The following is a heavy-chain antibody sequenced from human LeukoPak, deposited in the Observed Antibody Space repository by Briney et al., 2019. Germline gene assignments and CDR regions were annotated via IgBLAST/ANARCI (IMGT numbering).Heavy chain of an antibody. D-gene: IGHD6-13*01. CDR2: IRYDGSNK. J-gene: IGHJ4*02. CDR1: GFTFSSYG. Sequence: PGGSLRLSCAASGFTFSSYGMHWVRQAPGKGLEWVAFIRYDGSNKYYADSVKGRFTISRDNSKNTLYLQMNSLRAEETAVYYCAKSIAAAGVMWYFDYWGQGTLVTVSS. V-gene: IGHV3-30*02. CDR3: AKSIAAAGVMWYFDY.